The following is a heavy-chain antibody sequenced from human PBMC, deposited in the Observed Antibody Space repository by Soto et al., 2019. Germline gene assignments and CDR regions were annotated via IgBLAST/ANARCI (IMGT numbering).Heavy chain of an antibody. CDR3: AHRAGLRGHWDGGYFAF. CDR2: IYWDDDK. V-gene: IGHV2-5*02. Sequence: QITLEESGPTRVKPTQTLTLTCTFSGFSLSTSGVGVGWVRQPPGKALERLALIYWDDDKRYSPSLRSRLTIPKDTSSNQLVLTMTNMDPVDTATYYCAHRAGLRGHWDGGYFAFCGQGALVTVSS. CDR1: GFSLSTSGVG. D-gene: IGHD1-1*01. J-gene: IGHJ4*02.